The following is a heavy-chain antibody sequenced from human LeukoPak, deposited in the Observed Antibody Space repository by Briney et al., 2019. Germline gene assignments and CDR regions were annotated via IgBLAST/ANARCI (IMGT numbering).Heavy chain of an antibody. CDR2: IYGDGTT. V-gene: IGHV3-66*02. CDR1: GLSPSSNY. J-gene: IGHJ4*02. CDR3: VRGMGVSMLYYFDY. Sequence: GGSLRLSCAASGLSPSSNYMSWVRQAPGKGLEWVSVIYGDGTTNYADSVKGRFTISRDNSKNTLYLQMNSLRAEDTAVYYCVRGMGVSMLYYFDYWGQGTLVTVSS. D-gene: IGHD3-10*01.